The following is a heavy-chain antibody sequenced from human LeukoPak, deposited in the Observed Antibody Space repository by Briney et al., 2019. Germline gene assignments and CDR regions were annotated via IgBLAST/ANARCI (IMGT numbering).Heavy chain of an antibody. Sequence: ASVKVSCKASGYTFTDYYIRWVRQAPGQGLEWMGYINPHSGGTSSPQKFQGRVTMTTDASISTAYMELSRLTSDDTAVYYCAREGNGLLSKDLDYWGQGTLVTVSS. CDR3: AREGNGLLSKDLDY. V-gene: IGHV1-2*02. CDR1: GYTFTDYY. J-gene: IGHJ4*02. CDR2: INPHSGGT. D-gene: IGHD2-15*01.